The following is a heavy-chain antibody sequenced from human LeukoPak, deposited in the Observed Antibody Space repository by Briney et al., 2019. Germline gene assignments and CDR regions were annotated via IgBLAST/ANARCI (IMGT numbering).Heavy chain of an antibody. CDR2: IPYDGSNK. CDR3: ARNFGY. Sequence: GGSLRLSCEASGFTFSTYGMHWVRQAPGKGLEWITLIPYDGSNKYYADSVKGRFSISRDTSDYTLYLQMNSLRADDTAVYYCARNFGYWGQGTLVTVSS. V-gene: IGHV3-30*03. J-gene: IGHJ4*02. CDR1: GFTFSTYG.